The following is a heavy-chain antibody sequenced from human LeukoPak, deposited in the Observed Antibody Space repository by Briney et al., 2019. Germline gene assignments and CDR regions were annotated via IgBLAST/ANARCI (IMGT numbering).Heavy chain of an antibody. CDR1: GGSMSGYF. J-gene: IGHJ1*01. Sequence: SETLSLTCTVSGGSMSGYFWSWIRQPPGKGLEGIGYIYYSGSTNYNPSLKSRVTISVDTSKNQFSLKLISVTAADTAVYYCARSITSSGYGDFQHWGQGTLVTVSS. D-gene: IGHD6-13*01. CDR3: ARSITSSGYGDFQH. CDR2: IYYSGST. V-gene: IGHV4-59*01.